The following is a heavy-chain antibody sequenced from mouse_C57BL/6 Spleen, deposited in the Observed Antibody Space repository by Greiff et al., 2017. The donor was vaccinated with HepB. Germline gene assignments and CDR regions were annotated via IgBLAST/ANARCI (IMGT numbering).Heavy chain of an antibody. Sequence: EVMLVESGEGLVKPGGSLKLSCAASGFTFSSYAMSWVRQTPEKRLEWVAYISSGGDYIYYADTVKGRFTISRDNARNTLYLQMSSLKSEDTAMYYCTRVYYDGFAYWGQGTLVTVSA. CDR1: GFTFSSYA. V-gene: IGHV5-9-1*02. CDR2: ISSGGDYI. CDR3: TRVYYDGFAY. J-gene: IGHJ3*01. D-gene: IGHD1-1*01.